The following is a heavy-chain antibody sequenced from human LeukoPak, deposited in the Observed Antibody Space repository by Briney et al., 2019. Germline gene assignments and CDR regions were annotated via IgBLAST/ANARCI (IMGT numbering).Heavy chain of an antibody. V-gene: IGHV4-59*01. CDR3: ARLSSGSLFDY. CDR1: GGSINSYY. Sequence: TSETLSLTCTVSGGSINSYYWSWIRQPPGKGLEWIGYIYFSGSTNYNPSLKSRVTISVDTSKNQFSLKLSSVTAADTAVYYCARLSSGSLFDYWGQGTLVTVSS. J-gene: IGHJ4*02. CDR2: IYFSGST. D-gene: IGHD3-22*01.